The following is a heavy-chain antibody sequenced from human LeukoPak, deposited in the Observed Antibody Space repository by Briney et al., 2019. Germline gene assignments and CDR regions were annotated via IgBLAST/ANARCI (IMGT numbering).Heavy chain of an antibody. D-gene: IGHD4-23*01. CDR1: GYTFTSFY. Sequence: ASVKVSCKASGYTFTSFYMHWVRQAPGKGLEWMGGFDPEDGETIYAQKFQGRVTMTEDTSTDTAYMELSSLRSEDTAVYYCATVGNFNFDYWGQGTLVTVSS. J-gene: IGHJ4*02. CDR2: FDPEDGET. V-gene: IGHV1-24*01. CDR3: ATVGNFNFDY.